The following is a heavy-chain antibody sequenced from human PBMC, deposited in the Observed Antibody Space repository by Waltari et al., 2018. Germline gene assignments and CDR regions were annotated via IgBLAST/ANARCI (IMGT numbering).Heavy chain of an antibody. Sequence: QVQLQESGPGLVKPSETLSLTCAVSGYSISSGYYWGWIRQPPGKGLEWIGSIYHSGSTDYNPSLKSRVTISVVTSKNQFSLKLSSVTAADTAVYYCARPLVVVPAAMEFDPWGQGTLVTVSS. V-gene: IGHV4-38-2*01. J-gene: IGHJ5*02. D-gene: IGHD2-2*01. CDR2: IYHSGST. CDR1: GYSISSGYY. CDR3: ARPLVVVPAAMEFDP.